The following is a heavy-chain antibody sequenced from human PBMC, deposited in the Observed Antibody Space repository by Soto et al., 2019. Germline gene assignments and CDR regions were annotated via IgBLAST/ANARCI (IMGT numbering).Heavy chain of an antibody. CDR1: GITFTNAW. CDR3: TTDPGDYEDF. D-gene: IGHD4-17*01. CDR2: IKNRADGGTT. V-gene: IGHV3-15*01. Sequence: EVQLVESGGDLVKPGGSLRLSCAASGITFTNAWMSWVRQVPGKGLEWVGRIKNRADGGTTDYAAPVRGRFTIYRDDSRNTLFLQMNSMDPEDTAVYYCTTDPGDYEDFWGQGTLVTVSS. J-gene: IGHJ4*02.